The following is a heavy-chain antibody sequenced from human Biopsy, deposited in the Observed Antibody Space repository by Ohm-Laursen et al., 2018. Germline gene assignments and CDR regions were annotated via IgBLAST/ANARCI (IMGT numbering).Heavy chain of an antibody. V-gene: IGHV4-39*01. CDR2: IFYGGIT. CDR1: GGSISSETNY. Sequence: SETLSLTCVVSGGSISSETNYWGWIRQPPGKGLEWIGSIFYGGITYYNPSLKSRVTISVDTSKNQFSLNLTSVTAADTAVYYCARRPTGFWFDPWGQGTLVIVSS. J-gene: IGHJ5*02. CDR3: ARRPTGFWFDP.